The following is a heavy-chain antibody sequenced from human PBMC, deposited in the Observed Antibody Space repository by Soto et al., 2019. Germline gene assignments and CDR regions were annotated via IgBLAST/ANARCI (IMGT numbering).Heavy chain of an antibody. CDR2: IYYSRNT. V-gene: IGHV4-59*01. Sequence: SATXSLTCTFSGFSINSNYCILIRHPPGKGLEWIGHIYYSRNTYYNPSLKSRVKISVDTSKNQFSLKLTSVTAADTAVYYCARVLGNFWSGYHVDYWGQGTLVTVSS. D-gene: IGHD3-3*01. CDR3: ARVLGNFWSGYHVDY. J-gene: IGHJ4*02. CDR1: GFSINSNY.